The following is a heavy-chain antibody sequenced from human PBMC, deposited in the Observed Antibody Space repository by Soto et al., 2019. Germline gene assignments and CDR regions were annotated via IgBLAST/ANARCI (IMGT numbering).Heavy chain of an antibody. J-gene: IGHJ4*02. D-gene: IGHD2-15*01. CDR1: GFSLSASGVG. CDR2: IYWDDDK. V-gene: IGHV2-5*02. Sequence: QITLKESGPTLVKPTQTLTLTCTFSGFSLSASGVGVGWIRQPPGKALEWLALIYWDDDKRYSPSLKSRLTITKDXXKXQXXPTMTNMGPEDTATYYCAHTLYRCSCNSCYTPPDYWGQGTLVTVSS. CDR3: AHTLYRCSCNSCYTPPDY.